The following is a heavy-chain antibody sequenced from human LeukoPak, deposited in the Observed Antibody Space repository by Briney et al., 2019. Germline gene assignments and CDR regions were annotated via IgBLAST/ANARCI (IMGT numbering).Heavy chain of an antibody. V-gene: IGHV3-23*01. CDR3: AKPLLATVTTYNWFDP. J-gene: IGHJ5*02. D-gene: IGHD4-11*01. CDR1: GFTFSSYA. Sequence: GGSLRLSCAASGFTFSSYAMSWVRQAPGKGLEWVSAISGSGGSTYYADSVKGRFTISRDNSKNTLYLQMNSLRAEDTAVYCCAKPLLATVTTYNWFDPWGQGTLVTVSS. CDR2: ISGSGGST.